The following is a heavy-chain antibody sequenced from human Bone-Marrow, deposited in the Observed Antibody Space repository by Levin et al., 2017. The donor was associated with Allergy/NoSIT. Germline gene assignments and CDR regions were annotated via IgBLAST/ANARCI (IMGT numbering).Heavy chain of an antibody. Sequence: PSETLSLTCAVYGGSFSGYYWSWIRQPPGKGLEWIGEINHSGSTNYNPSLKSRVTISVDTSKNQFSLKLSSVTAADTAVYYCARVVAARPRPLDYWGQGTLVTVSS. V-gene: IGHV4-34*01. CDR3: ARVVAARPRPLDY. J-gene: IGHJ4*02. CDR2: INHSGST. CDR1: GGSFSGYY. D-gene: IGHD6-6*01.